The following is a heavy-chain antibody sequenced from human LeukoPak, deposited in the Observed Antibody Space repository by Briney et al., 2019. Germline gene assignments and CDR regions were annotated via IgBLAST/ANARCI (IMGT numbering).Heavy chain of an antibody. J-gene: IGHJ4*02. CDR3: ARLGGTEYYFDY. Sequence: PGRSLRLSCAASGFTFSSYAMHWIRQAPGKGLEWVSFISGSGSVMYYADSVKGRFTISRDYAKNSLYLQMNSLRAEDTAVYYCARLGGTEYYFDYWGQGTLVTVSS. D-gene: IGHD3-16*01. CDR2: ISGSGSVM. CDR1: GFTFSSYA. V-gene: IGHV3-48*04.